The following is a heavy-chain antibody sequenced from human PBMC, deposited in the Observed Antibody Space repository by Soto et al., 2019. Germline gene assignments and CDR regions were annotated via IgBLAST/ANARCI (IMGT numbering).Heavy chain of an antibody. V-gene: IGHV3-21*01. CDR1: GFTFSSYS. CDR3: ARAYSYYSSSWYYFDY. D-gene: IGHD6-13*01. J-gene: IGHJ4*02. Sequence: EVQLVESGGGLVKPGGSLRLSCAASGFTFSSYSMNWVRQAPGKGLEWVSSISSSSSYIYYADSVKGRFTISRDNAKNSLYLQMNSLRAEDTAVYHCARAYSYYSSSWYYFDYWGQGTLVTVSS. CDR2: ISSSSSYI.